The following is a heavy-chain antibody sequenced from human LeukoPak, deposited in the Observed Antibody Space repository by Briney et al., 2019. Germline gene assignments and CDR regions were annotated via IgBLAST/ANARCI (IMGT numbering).Heavy chain of an antibody. CDR1: GFTFSSYS. CDR2: ISSSSSTI. V-gene: IGHV3-48*01. CDR3: AKGPDSSGYGYYYGMVV. D-gene: IGHD3-22*01. Sequence: QPGGFLRLSCAASGFTFSSYSMNWVRQAPGKGLEWVSYISSSSSTIYYADAVKGRFTISRDNSKNTLYLQMNSLRAEDTAVYYCAKGPDSSGYGYYYGMVVWGQGTTDAVSS. J-gene: IGHJ6*02.